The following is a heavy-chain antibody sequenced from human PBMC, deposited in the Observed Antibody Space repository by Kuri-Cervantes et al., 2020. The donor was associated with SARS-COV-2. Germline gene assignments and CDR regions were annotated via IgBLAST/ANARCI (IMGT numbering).Heavy chain of an antibody. J-gene: IGHJ4*02. CDR1: GFTFSDYD. V-gene: IGHV3-11*01. CDR3: ARGGLYCSSTSCYGTHFDY. Sequence: GGSLRLSCAASGFTFSDYDMSWIRQAPGKGLEWVSYISSSGSTIYYADSVKCRFTISRDNAKNSLYLQMNSLRAEDTAVYYCARGGLYCSSTSCYGTHFDYWGQGTLVTVSS. CDR2: ISSSGSTI. D-gene: IGHD2-2*01.